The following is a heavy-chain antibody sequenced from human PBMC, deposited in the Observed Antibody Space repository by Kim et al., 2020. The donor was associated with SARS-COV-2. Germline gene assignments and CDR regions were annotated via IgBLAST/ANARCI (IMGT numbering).Heavy chain of an antibody. CDR1: GFTFSTYW. D-gene: IGHD1-20*01. CDR3: ARDGRTGITAPGAFDI. CDR2: VNGDGTEE. J-gene: IGHJ3*02. V-gene: IGHV3-74*01. Sequence: GGSLRLSCAASGFTFSTYWMHWVRQVPGKGLVWVSRVNGDGTEENYADSAKGRFTISRDNAKNTLYLQMNSLRAEDTAVYYCARDGRTGITAPGAFDIWG.